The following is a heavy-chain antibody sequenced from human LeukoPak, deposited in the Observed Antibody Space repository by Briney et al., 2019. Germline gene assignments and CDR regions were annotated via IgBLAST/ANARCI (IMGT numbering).Heavy chain of an antibody. J-gene: IGHJ4*02. V-gene: IGHV3-33*01. Sequence: GGSLRLSCAASGFTFSYYGMQWVRQAPGKGLEWVALIWHDGSKIHYADSVRGRLTISRDNSKTTLYLQMNSLRAEDTAIYYCATSTAAAGTDWGQGTLVTVSS. CDR2: IWHDGSKI. D-gene: IGHD6-13*01. CDR1: GFTFSYYG. CDR3: ATSTAAAGTD.